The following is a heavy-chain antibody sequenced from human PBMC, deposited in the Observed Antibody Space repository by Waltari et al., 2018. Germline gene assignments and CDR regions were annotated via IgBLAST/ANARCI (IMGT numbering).Heavy chain of an antibody. V-gene: IGHV1-2*06. CDR1: GYTFTGYY. Sequence: QVQLVQSGAEVKKPGASVKVFCKASGYTFTGYYMHWVRQAPGQGLEWMGRINPNSGGTNYAQKLQGRVTMTRDTSISTAYMELSRLRSDDTAVYYCARGRLSRPGYYYGMDVWGQGTTVTVSS. J-gene: IGHJ6*02. D-gene: IGHD6-25*01. CDR2: INPNSGGT. CDR3: ARGRLSRPGYYYGMDV.